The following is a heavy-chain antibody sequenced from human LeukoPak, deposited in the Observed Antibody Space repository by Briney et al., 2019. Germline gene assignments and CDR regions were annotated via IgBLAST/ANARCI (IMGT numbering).Heavy chain of an antibody. CDR1: GGSISSSSYY. CDR3: ARQTGDSPYYYGMDV. CDR2: IYYSGTT. D-gene: IGHD7-27*01. V-gene: IGHV4-39*07. J-gene: IGHJ6*02. Sequence: SETLSLTCTVSGGSISSSSYYWGWIRQPPGKGLEWIGSIYYSGTTYYNPSLKSRVTISLDTSKNQFSLQLSSVTAADTAVYYCARQTGDSPYYYGMDVWGQGTTVTVSS.